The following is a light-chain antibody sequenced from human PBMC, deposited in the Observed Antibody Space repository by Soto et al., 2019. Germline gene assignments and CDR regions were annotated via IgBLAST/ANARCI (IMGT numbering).Light chain of an antibody. V-gene: IGLV1-44*01. CDR2: SNN. CDR3: SSYTSSSTYV. Sequence: QSVLTQPPSASGTPGQRVTISCSGSSSNIGSSTVNWYQQLPGTAPKLLIYSNNQRPSGVPDRFSGSKSGNTASLTISGLQAEDEADYYCSSYTSSSTYVFGTGTKVPV. CDR1: SSNIGSST. J-gene: IGLJ1*01.